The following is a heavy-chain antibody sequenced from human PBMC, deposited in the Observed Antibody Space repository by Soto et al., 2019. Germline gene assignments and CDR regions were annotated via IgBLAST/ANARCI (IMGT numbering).Heavy chain of an antibody. V-gene: IGHV5-51*01. D-gene: IGHD2-2*01. CDR2: INPADSET. CDR3: ARLERPAAHNWFDP. CDR1: GYSYTSYW. Sequence: PGESLKISCKGSGYSYTSYWIGWVRQRPGRGLEWMGIINPADSETNYSPSFQGQVTISADKSISTAYLQWSSLKASDTAMYYCARLERPAAHNWFDPWGQGTLVTVSS. J-gene: IGHJ5*02.